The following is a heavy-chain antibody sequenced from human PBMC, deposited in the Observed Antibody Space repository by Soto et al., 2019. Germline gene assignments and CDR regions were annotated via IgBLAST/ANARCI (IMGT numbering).Heavy chain of an antibody. Sequence: PGESLKISCKGSGYSFTSYWIGWVRQMPGKGLEWMGIIWPSDYDTRYSPSFQGQVTISVDKSINTAYLQWSSLKASDTAMYYCARHGKISDNNNVFDYWGQGTPVTVSS. V-gene: IGHV5-51*01. CDR1: GYSFTSYW. CDR3: ARHGKISDNNNVFDY. D-gene: IGHD1-1*01. J-gene: IGHJ4*02. CDR2: IWPSDYDT.